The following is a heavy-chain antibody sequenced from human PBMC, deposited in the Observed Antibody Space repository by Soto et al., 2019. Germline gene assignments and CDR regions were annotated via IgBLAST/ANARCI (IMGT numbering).Heavy chain of an antibody. CDR1: GFTFSDHY. Sequence: EVQLVESGGGLVQPGGSLRLSCAASGFTFSDHYMDWVRPAPGKGLEWAGRISNKANGYNTAYAASVQGRFTIARDESQNSLYLQMNSLNTEDTAVYFCAREDRIAQAGSVYYYYGMDVWGQGTTVTVSS. CDR3: AREDRIAQAGSVYYYYGMDV. J-gene: IGHJ6*02. D-gene: IGHD6-13*01. V-gene: IGHV3-72*01. CDR2: ISNKANGYNT.